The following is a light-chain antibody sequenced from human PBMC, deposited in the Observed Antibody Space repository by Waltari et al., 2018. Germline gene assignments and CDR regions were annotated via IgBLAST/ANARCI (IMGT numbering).Light chain of an antibody. CDR2: DAS. J-gene: IGKJ2*03. CDR1: QDINIY. CDR3: QRYETYPYS. Sequence: DIPMTQSPSSLSASVGDRVTITCRASQDINIYLGWFQQKPGKAPRSLIYDASTLQSGVPSRFSGSGSGTEFTLTISSLQPEDFATYYCQRYETYPYSFGQGTTLEIK. V-gene: IGKV1-16*01.